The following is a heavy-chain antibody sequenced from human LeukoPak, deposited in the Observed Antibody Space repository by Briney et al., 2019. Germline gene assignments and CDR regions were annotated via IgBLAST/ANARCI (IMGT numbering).Heavy chain of an antibody. CDR1: GGSISSYY. CDR2: IYYSGST. V-gene: IGHV4-59*01. Sequence: SETLSLTCTGSGGSISSYYWSWIRQPPGKGLEWIGYIYYSGSTNYNTSLKSRVTISVDTSKNQFSLKLSSVTAADTAVYYCARAYNGAFDIWGQGTMVTVSS. J-gene: IGHJ3*02. D-gene: IGHD1-14*01. CDR3: ARAYNGAFDI.